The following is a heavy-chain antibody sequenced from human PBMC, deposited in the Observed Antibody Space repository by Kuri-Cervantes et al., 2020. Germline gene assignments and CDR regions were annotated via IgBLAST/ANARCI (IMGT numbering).Heavy chain of an antibody. Sequence: GGSLRLSCAASRFTFSSYGMHWVRQAPGKGLEWVAFIRYDGTNKDYADSVKGRFTISRDNSKNTLYLQMNSLRAEDTAVYYCARDPRTMTYWGQGTLVTVSS. V-gene: IGHV3-30*02. J-gene: IGHJ4*02. CDR1: RFTFSSYG. D-gene: IGHD2-21*02. CDR3: ARDPRTMTY. CDR2: IRYDGTNK.